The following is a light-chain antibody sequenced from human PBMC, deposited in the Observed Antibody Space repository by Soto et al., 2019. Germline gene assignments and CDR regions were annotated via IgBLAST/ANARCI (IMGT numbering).Light chain of an antibody. CDR2: DAS. CDR3: QQRSTWPLT. V-gene: IGKV3-11*01. CDR1: QSISSH. Sequence: EIVLTQSPATLSLSPGERATLSCRASQSISSHLAWYQQKPGQAPRLLMYDASNRAPGILASFSGSGSGTDFTLTISSLESADFAVYYCQQRSTWPLTFGGGTKVEIK. J-gene: IGKJ4*01.